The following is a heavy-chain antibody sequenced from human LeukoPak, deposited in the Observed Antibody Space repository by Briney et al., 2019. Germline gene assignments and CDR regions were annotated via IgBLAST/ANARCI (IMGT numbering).Heavy chain of an antibody. Sequence: GESLKISCAASGFTFSSYAMSWVRQAPGKGLEWVSAISGSGGSTYYADSVKGRFTISRDNSKNTLYLQMNSLRAEDTAVYYCAKAKAWLVPTYFDYWGQGTLVTVSS. V-gene: IGHV3-23*01. CDR2: ISGSGGST. CDR1: GFTFSSYA. J-gene: IGHJ4*02. CDR3: AKAKAWLVPTYFDY. D-gene: IGHD6-19*01.